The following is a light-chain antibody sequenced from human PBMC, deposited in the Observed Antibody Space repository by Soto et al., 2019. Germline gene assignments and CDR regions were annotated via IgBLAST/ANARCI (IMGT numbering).Light chain of an antibody. J-gene: IGKJ2*01. CDR2: DAS. Sequence: EIVLTQSPGTLFLSPGERATLSCRASQSVKNNYLAWYQQKLGQAPRLLIFDASSRPGGIPDRFIGSGSATDFTLTISRLEPEDFALYYCQQYGGSPYTFGQGTKLQIK. V-gene: IGKV3-20*01. CDR3: QQYGGSPYT. CDR1: QSVKNNY.